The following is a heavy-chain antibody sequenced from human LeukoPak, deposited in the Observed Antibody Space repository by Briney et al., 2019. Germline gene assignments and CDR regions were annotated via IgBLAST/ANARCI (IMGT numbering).Heavy chain of an antibody. CDR1: GGSFSNDY. D-gene: IGHD4-17*01. CDR2: IYYSGST. CDR3: ASYGDYEV. V-gene: IGHV4-59*12. Sequence: SETLSLTCTVSGGSFSNDYWSWIQQPPGKGLEWIGYIYYSGSTNYNPSLKSRVTISVDTSKNQFSLKLSSVTAADTAVYYCASYGDYEVWGQGTLVTVSS. J-gene: IGHJ4*02.